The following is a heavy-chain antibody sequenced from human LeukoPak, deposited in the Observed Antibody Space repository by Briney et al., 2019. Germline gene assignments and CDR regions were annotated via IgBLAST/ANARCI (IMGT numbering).Heavy chain of an antibody. CDR1: GFTFRSHW. D-gene: IGHD3-22*01. CDR2: ISGSGGRT. CDR3: AKTDSSDYSYYFDY. V-gene: IGHV3-23*01. J-gene: IGHJ4*02. Sequence: GGSLRLSCAASGFTFRSHWMHWVRQVPGKGLVWVSAISGSGGRTYYADSVKGRFTVSRDNSKSTLYLQMNSLRAEDTAVYYCAKTDSSDYSYYFDYWGQGTLVTVSS.